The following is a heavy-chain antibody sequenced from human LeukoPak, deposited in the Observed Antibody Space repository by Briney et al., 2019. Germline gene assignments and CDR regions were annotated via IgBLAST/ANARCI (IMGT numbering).Heavy chain of an antibody. V-gene: IGHV4-39*01. J-gene: IGHJ5*02. CDR2: IYYSGST. Sequence: PSETLSLTCTVSGGSISSSSYYWGWIRQPPGKGLEWIGSIYYSGSTYYNPSLKSRVTISVDTSKNQFSLKLSSVTAADTAVYYCARHDYGDYGDWFDPWGQGTLVTVSS. CDR3: ARHDYGDYGDWFDP. CDR1: GGSISSSSYY. D-gene: IGHD4-17*01.